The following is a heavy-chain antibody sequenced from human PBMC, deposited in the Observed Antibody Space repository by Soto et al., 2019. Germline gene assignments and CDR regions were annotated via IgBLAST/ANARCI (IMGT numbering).Heavy chain of an antibody. CDR3: AKDRAHFYESSGRLDL. J-gene: IGHJ4*02. CDR1: GDSMNNGDYF. V-gene: IGHV4-30-4*01. CDR2: ISYSGST. Sequence: SETLSLTCSVSGDSMNNGDYFWTWIRQTPGKGLQWIGYISYSGSTFYNPSLKTRLAMSVDTSKNQFSVRLRSVTAADTAVYYCAKDRAHFYESSGRLDLWGQGMLVTVSS. D-gene: IGHD3-22*01.